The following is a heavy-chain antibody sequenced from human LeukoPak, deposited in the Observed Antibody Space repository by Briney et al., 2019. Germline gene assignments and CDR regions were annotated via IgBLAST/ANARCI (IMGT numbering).Heavy chain of an antibody. D-gene: IGHD2-15*01. Sequence: GGSLRLSCAASGFTFSSYAMSWVRQAPGKGLAWISAISGSGGNTYYADSVKGRLTISRDNYKNTLFLQMDSLRVEDTAGYYCAKEDPIVSVGFDYWGQGTLVTVTS. CDR3: AKEDPIVSVGFDY. CDR1: GFTFSSYA. J-gene: IGHJ4*02. CDR2: ISGSGGNT. V-gene: IGHV3-23*01.